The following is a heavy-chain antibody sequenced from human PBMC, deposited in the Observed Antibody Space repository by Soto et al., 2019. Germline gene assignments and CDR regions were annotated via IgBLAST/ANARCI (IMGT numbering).Heavy chain of an antibody. CDR1: GYTFTSYA. D-gene: IGHD2-2*01. Sequence: ASVKVSCKASGYTFTSYAMHWVRQAPGQRLEWMGWINAGNGNTKYSQKFQGRVTITRDTSASTAYMELSSLRSEDTAVYYCAVGYCSSTSCLYYYYYGMDVWGQGTTVTVSS. J-gene: IGHJ6*02. V-gene: IGHV1-3*01. CDR2: INAGNGNT. CDR3: AVGYCSSTSCLYYYYYGMDV.